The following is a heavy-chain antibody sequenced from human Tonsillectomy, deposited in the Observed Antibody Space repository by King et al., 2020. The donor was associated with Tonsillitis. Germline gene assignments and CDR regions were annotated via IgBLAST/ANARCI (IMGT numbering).Heavy chain of an antibody. CDR2: IHPDSGDT. D-gene: IGHD3-22*01. CDR3: ATGALPGDDSPYRFRRH. V-gene: IGHV1-2*02. Sequence: QLVQSGAVLKKPGASLTVSCKTSGYTFTGHYLYWVRQAPGQGLEWMGWIHPDSGDTTYMQTFQGRVSMTRATSVSTAYLGLYNLRPDDTAVYYCATGALPGDDSPYRFRRHWGQGTQVTVSS. J-gene: IGHJ1*01. CDR1: GYTFTGHY.